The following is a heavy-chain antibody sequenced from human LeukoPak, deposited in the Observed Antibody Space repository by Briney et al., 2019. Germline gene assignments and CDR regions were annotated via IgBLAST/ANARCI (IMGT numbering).Heavy chain of an antibody. CDR1: GFTLSYYW. J-gene: IGHJ3*02. CDR3: ARYGNGAWLGHYDFDM. V-gene: IGHV3-7*01. D-gene: IGHD6-19*01. CDR2: IKQDGSEK. Sequence: GGSLRLSCAASGFTLSYYWMSWVRQAPGKGLEWVANIKQDGSEKYYVDSVKGRFTISRDNAENSLYLQMNSLRAEDTAVYYCARYGNGAWLGHYDFDMWGQGTMVTVSS.